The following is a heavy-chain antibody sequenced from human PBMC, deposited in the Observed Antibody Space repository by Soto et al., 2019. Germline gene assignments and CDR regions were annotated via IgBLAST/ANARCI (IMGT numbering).Heavy chain of an antibody. D-gene: IGHD2-15*01. Sequence: PGGSVRLSCAASGFTFSSYAMSWVRQAPGKGLEWVSAISGSGGSTYYADSVKGRFTISRDNSKNTLYLQMNSLRAEDTAVYYCAKGSDIVVVVAATPDVWGQGTTVTVSS. CDR3: AKGSDIVVVVAATPDV. CDR2: ISGSGGST. V-gene: IGHV3-23*01. J-gene: IGHJ6*02. CDR1: GFTFSSYA.